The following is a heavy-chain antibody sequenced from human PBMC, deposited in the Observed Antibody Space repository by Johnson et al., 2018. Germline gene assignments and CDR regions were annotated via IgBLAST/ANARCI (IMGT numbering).Heavy chain of an antibody. CDR3: AISKFSSSSFLYYYGMDV. CDR2: IKCDGSEK. CDR1: GFPFSSYS. Sequence: VQLQESGGGLVKPGGSLRLSCAASGFPFSSYSMNWVRQAPGKGLEWVADIKCDGSEKYTVDSVKGRLTISRDNAKNSLYLQMNSQRAEDTAVYYCAISKFSSSSFLYYYGMDVWGQGTTVTVSS. D-gene: IGHD6-6*01. J-gene: IGHJ6*02. V-gene: IGHV3-7*03.